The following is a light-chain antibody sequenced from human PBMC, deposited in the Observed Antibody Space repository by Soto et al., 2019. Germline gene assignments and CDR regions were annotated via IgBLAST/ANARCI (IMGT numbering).Light chain of an antibody. CDR2: GAS. CDR1: QSVRNN. CDR3: QQYNNWPPWT. Sequence: EIVMTQSPATLSVSPGERVTLSCRASQSVRNNLAWYQQRPGQGPRLLIYGASTRATGIPARFSGSGSGTEFTLTINSLQSEDFAIYYCQQYNNWPPWTFGQGPKVEIK. V-gene: IGKV3-15*01. J-gene: IGKJ1*01.